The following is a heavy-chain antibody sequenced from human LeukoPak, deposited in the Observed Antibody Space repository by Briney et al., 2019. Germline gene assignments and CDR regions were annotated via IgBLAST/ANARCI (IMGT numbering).Heavy chain of an antibody. CDR3: ARDRRMITFGGVIGPFDY. Sequence: GRSLRLSCAASGFTFSSYGMHWVRQAPGKGLEWVAVISYDGSNKYYADSVKGRFTISRDNSKNTLYLQMNSLRAEDTAVYYCARDRRMITFGGVIGPFDYWGQGTLVTVSS. CDR1: GFTFSSYG. J-gene: IGHJ4*02. D-gene: IGHD3-16*02. CDR2: ISYDGSNK. V-gene: IGHV3-30*03.